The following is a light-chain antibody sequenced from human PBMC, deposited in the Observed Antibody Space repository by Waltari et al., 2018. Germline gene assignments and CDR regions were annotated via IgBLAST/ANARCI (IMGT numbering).Light chain of an antibody. J-gene: IGLJ2*01. CDR3: QSYDSSLSGSV. CDR1: SYNIGGGYD. V-gene: IGLV1-40*01. Sequence: QSGLTQPPSVSGAPGPRVTIPCTGSSYNIGGGYDVHWYQLLPGTAPKLLIHGNSNRPSGVPDRFSGSKSGTSASLAITGLQAEDEAGYYCQSYDSSLSGSVFGGGTKLTVL. CDR2: GNS.